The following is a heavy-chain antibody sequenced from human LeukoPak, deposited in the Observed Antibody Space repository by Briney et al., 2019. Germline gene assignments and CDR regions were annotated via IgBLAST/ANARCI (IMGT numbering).Heavy chain of an antibody. CDR3: ARLGSPIYYCYIGV. V-gene: IGHV1-18*01. CDR1: GYTFTSHG. J-gene: IGHJ6*03. CDR2: ITTYNGKT. D-gene: IGHD1-26*01. Sequence: ASVKVSCKASGYTFTSHGISWVRQAPGQGLEWMGWITTYNGKTNYAQKLQGRVTMTTDTSTSTAYMELRSLRSDDTAVYYCARLGSPIYYCYIGVWGKGTTVTVSS.